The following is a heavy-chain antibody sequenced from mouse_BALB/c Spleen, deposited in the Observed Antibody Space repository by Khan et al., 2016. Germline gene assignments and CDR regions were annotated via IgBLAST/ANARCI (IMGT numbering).Heavy chain of an antibody. V-gene: IGHV4-1*02. J-gene: IGHJ2*01. Sequence: EVKLLESGGGLVQPGGSLKLSCAASVFDFSRFWMSWVRQAPGKGLEWIGEINPDTITIDYTPSLKDRFIISRDNAKNTLYLQMSKVRSEDTALYYCARGNYVPGSLDYWGQGTTLTVSS. CDR3: ARGNYVPGSLDY. D-gene: IGHD2-1*01. CDR2: INPDTITI. CDR1: VFDFSRFW.